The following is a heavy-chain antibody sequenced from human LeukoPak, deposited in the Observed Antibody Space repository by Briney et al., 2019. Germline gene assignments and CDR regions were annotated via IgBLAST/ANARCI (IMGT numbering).Heavy chain of an antibody. Sequence: GGSLRLSCAASGFTFSSYAMSWVRQAPGKGLEWVSAISGSGGSTYYADSVKGRFTITRDNSKNTLYLQMNSLRAEDTAVYYCAKDKSSSWYTGVFDYWGQGTLVTVSS. D-gene: IGHD6-13*01. V-gene: IGHV3-23*01. CDR2: ISGSGGST. J-gene: IGHJ4*02. CDR1: GFTFSSYA. CDR3: AKDKSSSWYTGVFDY.